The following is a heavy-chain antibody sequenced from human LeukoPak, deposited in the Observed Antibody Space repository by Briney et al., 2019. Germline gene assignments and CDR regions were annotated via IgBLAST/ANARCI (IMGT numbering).Heavy chain of an antibody. CDR2: IYPGDSDT. D-gene: IGHD6-19*01. V-gene: IGHV5-51*01. CDR1: GYSFTSYW. CDR3: ARHGSSIAVAGTSYNWFDP. Sequence: GESLKISCKGSGYSFTSYWIGWVRQTRGKGLEWMGIIYPGDSDTGYTPSFQGKVAISADESISTAYLQWSSPKASDTAMYYCARHGSSIAVAGTSYNWFDPWGQGTLVTVSS. J-gene: IGHJ5*02.